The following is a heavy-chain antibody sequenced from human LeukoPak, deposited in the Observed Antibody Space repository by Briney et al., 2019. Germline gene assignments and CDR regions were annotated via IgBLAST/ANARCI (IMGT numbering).Heavy chain of an antibody. J-gene: IGHJ4*02. CDR2: IREDGTEK. V-gene: IGHV3-7*01. Sequence: GGSLRLSCTASGFTFSGAWMTWVRQAPGKGLEWVANIREDGTEKNYVDPVKGRFTISRDNAKNSLFLQMSNLRDDDTAIYYCARHVGISFWGQGILVTVSS. CDR1: GFTFSGAW. D-gene: IGHD7-27*01. CDR3: ARHVGISF.